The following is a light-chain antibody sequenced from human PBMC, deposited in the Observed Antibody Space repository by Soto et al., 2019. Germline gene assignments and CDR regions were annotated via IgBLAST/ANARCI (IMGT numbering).Light chain of an antibody. CDR1: SSDVGGYNY. Sequence: QSALTQPASVSGSPGQSITISCTGTSSDVGGYNYVSWYQHYPGKAPKLMIYEVSNRPSGVSNRFSGSKSGNTASLTLSGLQAGDEADYYCSSYTSNSVLFGGGTKLTVL. CDR3: SSYTSNSVL. J-gene: IGLJ2*01. CDR2: EVS. V-gene: IGLV2-14*01.